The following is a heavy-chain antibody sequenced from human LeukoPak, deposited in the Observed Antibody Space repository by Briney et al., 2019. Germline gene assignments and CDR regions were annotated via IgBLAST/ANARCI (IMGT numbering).Heavy chain of an antibody. CDR3: ARAVAAADSY. CDR2: INQDGSKK. J-gene: IGHJ4*02. Sequence: GGSLRLSCTASGFTISTYWMSWIRQAPGKGLEWVANINQDGSKKYYVDSVKGRFTISRDNVKNSVYLQMNSLRAEDTAVYSCARAVAAADSYWGRGTLVTVSS. D-gene: IGHD6-13*01. V-gene: IGHV3-7*04. CDR1: GFTISTYW.